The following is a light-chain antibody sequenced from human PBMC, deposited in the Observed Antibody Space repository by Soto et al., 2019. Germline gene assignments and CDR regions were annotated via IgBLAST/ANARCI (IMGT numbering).Light chain of an antibody. CDR2: GAS. CDR3: HQYGTSPPVT. V-gene: IGKV3-20*01. Sequence: EIVLTQSPGTLSLSPGERATLSCRASQSVSSSYLAWYQQKPGQATRLLIYGASTRATGIPDRFSGSGSGTDFTLTITRLEPEDFAVYYCHQYGTSPPVTFGQGTRLEIK. J-gene: IGKJ5*01. CDR1: QSVSSSY.